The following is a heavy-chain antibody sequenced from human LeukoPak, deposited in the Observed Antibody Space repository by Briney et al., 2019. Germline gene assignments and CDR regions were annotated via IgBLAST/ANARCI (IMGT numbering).Heavy chain of an antibody. CDR2: IHYDGTNE. CDR1: GFTFSSYG. V-gene: IGHV3-30*02. J-gene: IGHJ5*02. CDR3: VNSGFAP. D-gene: IGHD3-10*01. Sequence: GGSLRLSCAASGFTFSSYGMHWVRQAPGKGLEWVAFIHYDGTNEYYADSVKGRFTISRDNFKNTLSLQMNGLRVEDTAVYYCVNSGFAPWGQGPLVTVSS.